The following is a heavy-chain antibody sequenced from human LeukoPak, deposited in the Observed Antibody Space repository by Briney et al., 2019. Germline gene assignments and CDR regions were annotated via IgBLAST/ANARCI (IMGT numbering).Heavy chain of an antibody. CDR1: GGSISSSSYY. CDR3: ARHKYYDFWSGSGVYYYYMDV. J-gene: IGHJ6*03. CDR2: INHSGST. D-gene: IGHD3-3*01. V-gene: IGHV4-39*01. Sequence: SETLSLTCTVSGGSISSSSYYWGWIRQPPGKGLEWIGEINHSGSTNYNPSLKSRVTISVDTSKNQFSLKLSSVTAADTAVYYCARHKYYDFWSGSGVYYYYMDVWGKGTTVTVSS.